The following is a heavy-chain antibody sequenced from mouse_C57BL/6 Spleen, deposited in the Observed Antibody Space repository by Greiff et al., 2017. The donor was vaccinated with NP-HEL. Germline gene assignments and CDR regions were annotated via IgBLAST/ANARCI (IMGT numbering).Heavy chain of an antibody. Sequence: EVQLVESGGGLVQPKGSLKLSCAASGFSFNTYAMNWVRQAPGKGLEWVARIRSKSNNYATYYADSVKDRFTISRDDSESMLYLQMNNLKTEDTAMYYCVSHNWDVWFAYWGQGTLVTVSA. CDR1: GFSFNTYA. D-gene: IGHD4-1*01. CDR2: IRSKSNNYAT. V-gene: IGHV10-1*01. J-gene: IGHJ3*01. CDR3: VSHNWDVWFAY.